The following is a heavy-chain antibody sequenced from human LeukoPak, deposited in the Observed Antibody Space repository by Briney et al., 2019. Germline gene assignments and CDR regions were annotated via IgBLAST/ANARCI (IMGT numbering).Heavy chain of an antibody. D-gene: IGHD4-17*01. CDR1: GFSFSGYA. CDR3: ARAAYGDFY. V-gene: IGHV3-23*01. CDR2: IVGSGSST. J-gene: IGHJ4*02. Sequence: PGGSLRLSCAASGFSFSGYAMAWVRQAPGKGLEWVSTIVGSGSSTYYADSMKGRFTISRDNSKNTLYLQINSLRAADTAVYYCARAAYGDFYRGQGTLVTVSS.